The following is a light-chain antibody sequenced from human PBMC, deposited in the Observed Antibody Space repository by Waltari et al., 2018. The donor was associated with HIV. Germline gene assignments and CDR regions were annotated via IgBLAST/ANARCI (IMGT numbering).Light chain of an antibody. V-gene: IGKV3-15*01. J-gene: IGKJ2*01. Sequence: EIVMTQSPATLSVSPGESATLSCRASQPISSNLAWYQQKPGQAPRRLIYGASTRATGIPARFSGSGSGTEFTLTISSLQSEDFAVYYCQQYNNWPYTFGQGTKLEIK. CDR3: QQYNNWPYT. CDR1: QPISSN. CDR2: GAS.